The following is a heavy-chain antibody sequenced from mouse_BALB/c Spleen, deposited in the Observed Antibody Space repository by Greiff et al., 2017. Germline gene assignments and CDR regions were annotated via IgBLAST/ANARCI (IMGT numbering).Heavy chain of an antibody. Sequence: EVQLVESGGGLVKPGGSLKLSCAASGFTFSSYAMSWVRQSPEKRLEWVAEISSGGSYTYYPDTVTGRFTISRDNAKNTLYLEMSSLRSEDTAMYYCARVGFTTGNYFDYWGQGTTLTVSS. J-gene: IGHJ2*01. CDR2: ISSGGSYT. V-gene: IGHV5-9-4*01. CDR3: ARVGFTTGNYFDY. CDR1: GFTFSSYA. D-gene: IGHD1-1*01.